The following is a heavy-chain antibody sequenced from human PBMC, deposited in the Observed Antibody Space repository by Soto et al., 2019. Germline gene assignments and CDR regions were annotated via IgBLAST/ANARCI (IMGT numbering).Heavy chain of an antibody. V-gene: IGHV4-39*02. D-gene: IGHD6-19*01. CDR1: GDSISGSPYF. Sequence: QLQLQESGPGLVMHSETLSLTCTVSGDSISGSPYFWGCIRQTPGQRLEWIGSVFYDGYTLYTPSLRSRITICAGTSTNDFSLKLTYVARAETATYFYAGLQVAVPHYWGQRTLVSVSS. CDR2: VFYDGYT. CDR3: AGLQVAVPHY. J-gene: IGHJ4*02.